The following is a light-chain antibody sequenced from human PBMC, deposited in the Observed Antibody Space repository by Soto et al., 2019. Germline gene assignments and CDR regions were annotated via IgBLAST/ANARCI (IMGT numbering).Light chain of an antibody. V-gene: IGKV1-39*01. CDR1: QGISSS. Sequence: DIQLTQSPSFLSASVGDRVTITCRASQGISSSLAWYQQKPGKAPNLLIFAASTLQTGVPSRFSGSGSGTDFTLTISSLQPEDFATYYCQQSYSTPPYTFGQGTRLEIK. CDR3: QQSYSTPPYT. CDR2: AAS. J-gene: IGKJ2*01.